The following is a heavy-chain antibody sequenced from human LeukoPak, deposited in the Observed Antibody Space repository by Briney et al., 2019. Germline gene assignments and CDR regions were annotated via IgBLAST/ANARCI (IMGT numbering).Heavy chain of an antibody. CDR1: GFTFSSYS. CDR3: AKDSSWGSTYYFDY. V-gene: IGHV3-21*01. Sequence: PGGSLRLSCAASGFTFSSYSMNWVRQAPGKGLEWVSSISSSSSYIYYADSVKGRFTISRDNSKNTLYLQMNSLRAEDTAVYYCAKDSSWGSTYYFDYWGQGTLVTVSS. J-gene: IGHJ4*02. D-gene: IGHD7-27*01. CDR2: ISSSSSYI.